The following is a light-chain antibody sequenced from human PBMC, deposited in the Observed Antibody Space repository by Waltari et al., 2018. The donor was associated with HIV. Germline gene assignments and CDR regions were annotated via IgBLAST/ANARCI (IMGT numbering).Light chain of an antibody. Sequence: DIQLTQSPPFLSASVGDRVTITCRTSQAISNNLGWYQQKSGQAPNLLIYAASTLESGVPSRFSGSGSGTEFTLTITSLHPEDVATYYCEQHNDYTPITFGGGTKVEIK. CDR1: QAISNN. CDR2: AAS. CDR3: EQHNDYTPIT. J-gene: IGKJ4*01. V-gene: IGKV1-9*01.